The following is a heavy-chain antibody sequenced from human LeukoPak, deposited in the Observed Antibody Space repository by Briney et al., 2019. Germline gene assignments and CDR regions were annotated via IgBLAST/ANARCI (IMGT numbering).Heavy chain of an antibody. Sequence: GGSLRLSCAASGFTLSSYWMSWVRQAPGKVLEWVANIKQDGSEKYYVDSVKGRFTISRDYAKNSLYLQMNSLRAEDTAVYYCARRLRPYNYGSGSYSSAEYFQHWGQGTLVTVSS. V-gene: IGHV3-7*01. CDR3: ARRLRPYNYGSGSYSSAEYFQH. D-gene: IGHD3-10*01. CDR1: GFTLSSYW. CDR2: IKQDGSEK. J-gene: IGHJ1*01.